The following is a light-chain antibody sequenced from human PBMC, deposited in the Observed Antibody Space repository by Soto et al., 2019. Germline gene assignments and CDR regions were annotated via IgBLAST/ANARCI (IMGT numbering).Light chain of an antibody. Sequence: EIMLTQSPGTLSLSPGERATLSCRASQTFSSNFLAWYQQKPGHAPRLLIYGASSRATGIPDRFTGSASGTDFTLTISRLEPEDFAVYFCQQYRTSPFTFGQGTNLEIK. CDR1: QTFSSNF. CDR3: QQYRTSPFT. J-gene: IGKJ2*01. CDR2: GAS. V-gene: IGKV3-20*01.